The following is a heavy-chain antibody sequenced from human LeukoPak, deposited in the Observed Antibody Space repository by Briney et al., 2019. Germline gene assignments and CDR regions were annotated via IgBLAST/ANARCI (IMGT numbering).Heavy chain of an antibody. CDR1: GFPFSNYW. J-gene: IGHJ4*02. V-gene: IGHV3-7*05. Sequence: GGSLRLSCVASGFPFSNYWMSWVRQAPGKGLEWVANIKQDASEKHYEDSLKGRFTISRDIAKNSLDLQMNSLRAEDTAVYYCAKRARDGYNSHVDYWGQGTLVTVSS. D-gene: IGHD5-24*01. CDR3: AKRARDGYNSHVDY. CDR2: IKQDASEK.